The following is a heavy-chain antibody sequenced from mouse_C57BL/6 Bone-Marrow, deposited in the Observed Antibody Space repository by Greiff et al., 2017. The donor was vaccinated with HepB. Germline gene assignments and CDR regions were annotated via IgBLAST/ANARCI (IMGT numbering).Heavy chain of an antibody. Sequence: EVQLQESGGGLVQPGGSLKLSCAASGFTFSDYGMAWVRQAPRKGPEWVAFISNLAYSTYYADTVTGRFTISRENAKNTLYLEMSSLRSEDTAMYYCGRHVFYYGSSPWYFDVWGTGTTVTVSS. D-gene: IGHD1-1*01. CDR1: GFTFSDYG. V-gene: IGHV5-15*01. CDR2: ISNLAYST. J-gene: IGHJ1*03. CDR3: GRHVFYYGSSPWYFDV.